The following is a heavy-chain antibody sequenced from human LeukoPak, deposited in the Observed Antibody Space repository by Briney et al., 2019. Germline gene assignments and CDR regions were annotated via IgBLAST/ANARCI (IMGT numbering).Heavy chain of an antibody. J-gene: IGHJ4*02. Sequence: SETLSLTCTVSGGSISSYYWSWIRQPPGKGLEWIGYIYYSGSTNYNPSLKSQVTISVDTSKNQFSLKLSSVTAADTAVYYCARAPTVSVGYCSSVSCQADYWGQGTLVTVSS. CDR1: GGSISSYY. D-gene: IGHD2-2*01. CDR3: ARAPTVSVGYCSSVSCQADY. CDR2: IYYSGST. V-gene: IGHV4-59*01.